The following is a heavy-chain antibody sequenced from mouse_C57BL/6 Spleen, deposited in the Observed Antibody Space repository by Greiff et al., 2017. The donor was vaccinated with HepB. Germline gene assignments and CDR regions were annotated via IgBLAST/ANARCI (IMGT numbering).Heavy chain of an antibody. V-gene: IGHV8-12*01. D-gene: IGHD1-1*01. CDR3: ARSLITTVVATDDFDY. Sequence: QVTLKESGPGILQSSQTLSLTCSFSGFSLSTSGMGVSWIRQPSGKGLEWLAYIYWDDDKRYNPSLKSRLTISKDTSRNQVFLKITSVDTADTATYDCARSLITTVVATDDFDYWGQGTTLTVSS. CDR1: GFSLSTSGMG. CDR2: IYWDDDK. J-gene: IGHJ2*01.